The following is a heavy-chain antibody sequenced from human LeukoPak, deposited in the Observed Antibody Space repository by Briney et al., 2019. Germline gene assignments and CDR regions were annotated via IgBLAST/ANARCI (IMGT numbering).Heavy chain of an antibody. J-gene: IGHJ3*02. CDR3: ARYSGYDWGDAFDI. CDR1: GGSMNPYY. V-gene: IGHV4-59*08. D-gene: IGHD5-12*01. CDR2: QYYSGAT. Sequence: PSETLSLTCSVSGGSMNPYYWNWIRQPPGKGLEWIGYQYYSGATDYNPSLKSRVTISVDTSTNQFSLKLNSVTAADTAVYYCARYSGYDWGDAFDIWGQGTMVTVSS.